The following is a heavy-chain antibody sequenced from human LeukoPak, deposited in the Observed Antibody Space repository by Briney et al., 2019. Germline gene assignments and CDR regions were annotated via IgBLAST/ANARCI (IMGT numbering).Heavy chain of an antibody. CDR1: GFTFSSYW. CDR3: ARDEVWGVLRLYNWFDP. D-gene: IGHD3-10*01. J-gene: IGHJ5*02. CDR2: ISSSSSYI. V-gene: IGHV3-21*01. Sequence: GGSLRLSCAASGFTFSSYWMTWVRQAPGKGLEWVSSISSSSSYIYYADSVKGRFTISRDNAKNSLYLQMNSLRAEDTAVYYCARDEVWGVLRLYNWFDPWGQGTLVTVSS.